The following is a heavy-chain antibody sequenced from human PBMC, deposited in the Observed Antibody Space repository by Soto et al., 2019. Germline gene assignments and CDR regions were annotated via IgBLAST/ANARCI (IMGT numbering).Heavy chain of an antibody. CDR2: ISAYNGNT. CDR3: ARAGGTRYCSGGSCYLGYYYYYMDV. CDR1: GYTFTSYG. Sequence: ASVKVSCKASGYTFTSYGISWVRQAPGQGLEWMGWISAYNGNTNYAQKLQGRVTMTTDTSTSTAYMELRGLRSDDTAVYYCARAGGTRYCSGGSCYLGYYYYYMDVWGKGTTVTVSS. J-gene: IGHJ6*03. V-gene: IGHV1-18*01. D-gene: IGHD2-15*01.